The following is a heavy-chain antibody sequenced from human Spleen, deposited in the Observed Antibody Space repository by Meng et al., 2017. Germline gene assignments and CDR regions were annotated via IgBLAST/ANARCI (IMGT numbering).Heavy chain of an antibody. CDR3: VRSSGWVRTGFDP. D-gene: IGHD6-19*01. CDR1: GGSVSSGDYY. Sequence: QVQLQESGPGLVKPSQTLSLTCTVSGGSVSSGDYYRTWIRQPPGKGLEWIGYIYYSGSTYCNPSLKSRVTVSIDTFKSQFSLKLTSVTAADTAVYYCVRSSGWVRTGFDPWGQGTLVTVSS. V-gene: IGHV4-30-4*01. CDR2: IYYSGST. J-gene: IGHJ5*02.